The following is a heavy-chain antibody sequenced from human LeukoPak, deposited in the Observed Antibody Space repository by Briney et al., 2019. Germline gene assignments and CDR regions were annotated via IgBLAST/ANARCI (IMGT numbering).Heavy chain of an antibody. V-gene: IGHV4-59*01. CDR1: GGSISGYY. Sequence: PSETLSLTCSVSGGSISGYYWTWIRQPPGKGLEWIGYIYDSATTNYNPSLKTRVTISADTSKNQFSLRLSSVSAADTAVYYCARAGIPVAGSRWYFDLWSRGTLVTVAS. CDR2: IYDSATT. CDR3: ARAGIPVAGSRWYFDL. D-gene: IGHD6-19*01. J-gene: IGHJ2*01.